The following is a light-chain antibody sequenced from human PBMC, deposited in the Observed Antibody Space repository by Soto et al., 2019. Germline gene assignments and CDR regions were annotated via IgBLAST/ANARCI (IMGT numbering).Light chain of an antibody. Sequence: SVLTQPASVSGSPVQAITLSCTGTSSDIGTYDLVSWYQQHPGKVPKLMIYEVAKRPSGVSNRFSGSKSGNTASLTISGLQAEDQAAYYCCTHAASITFMIFGGGTKVTVL. CDR1: SSDIGTYDL. J-gene: IGLJ2*01. V-gene: IGLV2-23*02. CDR3: CTHAASITFMI. CDR2: EVA.